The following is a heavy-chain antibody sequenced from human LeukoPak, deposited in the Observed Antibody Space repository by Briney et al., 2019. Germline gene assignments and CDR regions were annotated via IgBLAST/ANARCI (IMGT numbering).Heavy chain of an antibody. V-gene: IGHV3-53*01. CDR3: ARVASSGWYGTYYFDY. CDR1: GFTFSNFG. CDR2: IYSGGST. D-gene: IGHD6-19*01. Sequence: GGSLRLSCAASGFTFSNFGMSWVRQAPGKGLEWVSVIYSGGSTYYADSVKGRFTISRDNSKNTLYLQMNSLRAEDTAVYYCARVASSGWYGTYYFDYWGQGTLVTVSS. J-gene: IGHJ4*02.